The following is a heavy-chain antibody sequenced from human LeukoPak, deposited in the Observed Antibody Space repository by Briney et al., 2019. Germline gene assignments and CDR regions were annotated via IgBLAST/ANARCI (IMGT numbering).Heavy chain of an antibody. D-gene: IGHD1-26*01. CDR2: ISSSGGST. CDR3: AREEARELDY. J-gene: IGHJ4*02. CDR1: GFTFSSYA. Sequence: GGSLRLSCAASGFTFSSYAMHWVRQAPGKGLEYVSDISSSGGSTYYANSVKGRFTISRDNSKNTLYLQMGSLRAEDMAVYYCAREEARELDYWGQGTLVSVSS. V-gene: IGHV3-64*01.